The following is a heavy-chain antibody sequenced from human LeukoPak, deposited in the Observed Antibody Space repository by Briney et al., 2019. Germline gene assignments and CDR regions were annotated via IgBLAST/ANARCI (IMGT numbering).Heavy chain of an antibody. CDR2: INPNSGGT. V-gene: IGHV1-2*02. J-gene: IGHJ4*02. CDR3: ARDPGYYYDSSGYCLDY. Sequence: ASVTVSCKASGYTFTGYYMHWVRQAPGQGLEWMGWINPNSGGTNYAQKFQGRVTMTRDTSISTAYMELSRLRSDDTAVYYCARDPGYYYDSSGYCLDYWGQGTLVTVSS. D-gene: IGHD3-22*01. CDR1: GYTFTGYY.